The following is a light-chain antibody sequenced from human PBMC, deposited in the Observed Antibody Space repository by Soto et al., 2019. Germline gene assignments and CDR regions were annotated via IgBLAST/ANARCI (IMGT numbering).Light chain of an antibody. CDR3: GTWDSTLSAGV. CDR2: DNN. V-gene: IGLV1-51*01. J-gene: IGLJ2*01. Sequence: QSVLTQPPSVSAAPGQKVTISCSGSSSNIGNNYVSWYQHFPGTAPKLVIYDNNKRPSGIPDRFSGPKSGTSATLDITGLQTGDDADYYCGTWDSTLSAGVFGGGTKLTVL. CDR1: SSNIGNNY.